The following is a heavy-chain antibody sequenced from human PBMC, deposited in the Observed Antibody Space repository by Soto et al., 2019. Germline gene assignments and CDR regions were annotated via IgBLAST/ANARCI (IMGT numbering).Heavy chain of an antibody. D-gene: IGHD3-3*01. CDR2: VNYSGRT. Sequence: SETLSLTCTVSGGSVSSGSYYWSWIRQPPGKGLEWIGIVNYSGRTNYNPSFKSRVAISVDTSKNQFSLKLNSVTAADTAMYYCARVAVFGVVLDYWGQGTQVTVSS. CDR3: ARVAVFGVVLDY. V-gene: IGHV4-61*01. J-gene: IGHJ4*02. CDR1: GGSVSSGSYY.